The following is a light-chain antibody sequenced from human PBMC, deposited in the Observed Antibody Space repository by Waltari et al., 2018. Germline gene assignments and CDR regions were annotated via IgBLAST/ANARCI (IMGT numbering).Light chain of an antibody. Sequence: DIQMTQSPSSLSASVGDRVTITCQASESISTYLNWYQQKSGKAPKLLIYAASNLETGVPSRFSGGGSGTDFTLTISGLQPDDFATYYCQQSKEVPFTFGQGTKLEIK. V-gene: IGKV1-39*01. CDR1: ESISTY. J-gene: IGKJ2*01. CDR3: QQSKEVPFT. CDR2: AAS.